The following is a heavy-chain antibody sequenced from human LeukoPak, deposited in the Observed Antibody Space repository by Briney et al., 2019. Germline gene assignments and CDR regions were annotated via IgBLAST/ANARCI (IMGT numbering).Heavy chain of an antibody. CDR1: AFTFSTYG. Sequence: GGSLRLSCAASAFTFSTYGLHWVRQAPGKGLEWAAVISYDAKNKYYSDSVKGRFTISRDNSKNTLYLQMNSLRAEDTAVYYCAKDRHPARTDGYYFDYWGQGTLVTVSS. V-gene: IGHV3-30*18. CDR3: AKDRHPARTDGYYFDY. D-gene: IGHD5-24*01. CDR2: ISYDAKNK. J-gene: IGHJ4*02.